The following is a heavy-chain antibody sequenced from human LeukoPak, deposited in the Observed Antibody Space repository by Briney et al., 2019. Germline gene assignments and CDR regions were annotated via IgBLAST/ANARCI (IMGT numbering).Heavy chain of an antibody. D-gene: IGHD5-18*01. CDR1: GFTVSSNY. V-gene: IGHV3-66*02. Sequence: GGSLRLSCAASGFTVSSNYMSWVRQAPGKGLEWASVIYSGGSTYYADSVKGRFTISRDNSKNTLYLQMNSLRAEDTAVYYCAREGDTAMGDYFDYWGQGTLVTVSS. CDR2: IYSGGST. CDR3: AREGDTAMGDYFDY. J-gene: IGHJ4*02.